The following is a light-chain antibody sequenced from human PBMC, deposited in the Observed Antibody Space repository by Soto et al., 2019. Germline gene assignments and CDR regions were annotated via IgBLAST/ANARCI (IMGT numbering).Light chain of an antibody. J-gene: IGKJ1*01. CDR1: QSVSSSY. CDR3: HQYGGSKWT. Sequence: ESVLTQSPGTLSLSPGERATLSCRASQSVSSSYLAWYQQKPCQAPRRLISGASIRATGIQDRFSGTGSGTDFTLTISRLETEDFAVYYCHQYGGSKWTLGQGTKVDI. CDR2: GAS. V-gene: IGKV3-20*01.